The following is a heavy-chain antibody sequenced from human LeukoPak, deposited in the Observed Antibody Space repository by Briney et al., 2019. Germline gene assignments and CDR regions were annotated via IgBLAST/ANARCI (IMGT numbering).Heavy chain of an antibody. V-gene: IGHV5-51*01. J-gene: IGHJ4*02. CDR3: ARSPLGIAAAGHSDY. D-gene: IGHD6-13*01. CDR1: GYSFTSYW. CDR2: IYPGDSDT. Sequence: GESLQISCTGSGYSFTSYWIGWVRQMPRKGLEWMGVIYPGDSDTKYSTSFQGQVTISADKSTSTAYLQWSSLKASDTAMYYCARSPLGIAAAGHSDYWGQGTLVTVSS.